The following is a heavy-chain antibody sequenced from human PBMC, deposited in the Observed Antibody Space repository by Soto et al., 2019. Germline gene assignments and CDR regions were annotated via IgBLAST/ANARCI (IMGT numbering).Heavy chain of an antibody. D-gene: IGHD6-19*01. J-gene: IGHJ4*02. V-gene: IGHV3-30*18. CDR1: GFTFSSYG. Sequence: GGSLRLSCAASGFTFSSYGMHWVRQAPGKGLEWVAVISYDGSNKYYADSVKGRFTISRDNSKNTLYLQMNSLRAEDTAVYYWAKALLTHRSGSYLDDGGQGTLVTVSS. CDR2: ISYDGSNK. CDR3: AKALLTHRSGSYLDD.